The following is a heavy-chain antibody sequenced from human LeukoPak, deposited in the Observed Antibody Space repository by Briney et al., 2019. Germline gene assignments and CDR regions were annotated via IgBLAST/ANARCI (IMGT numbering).Heavy chain of an antibody. CDR2: IIPIFGTA. CDR1: GGTFSSYA. V-gene: IGHV1-69*06. Sequence: SVKVSCKASGGTFSSYAISWVRQAPGQGLEWMGGIIPIFGTANYAQKFQGRVTITADKSTSTAYMELSSLRSEDTAVYYCARVRIAVAGTSYYYYYYMDVWGKGTTVTVSS. D-gene: IGHD6-19*01. CDR3: ARVRIAVAGTSYYYYYYMDV. J-gene: IGHJ6*03.